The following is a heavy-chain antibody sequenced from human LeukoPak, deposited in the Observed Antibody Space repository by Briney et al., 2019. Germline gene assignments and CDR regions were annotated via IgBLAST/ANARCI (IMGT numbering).Heavy chain of an antibody. V-gene: IGHV3-23*01. CDR3: AEDPILTGFYNDGR. CDR2: INDGGGIV. D-gene: IGHD3-9*01. Sequence: GGSLRLSCAASGFTFANYAMTWVRQAPGKGLQWVSSINDGGGIVYYADSVKGRFTISRDNSKNTLYLEMNSLRAEDTARYFCAEDPILTGFYNDGRWGQGTLVIVSS. CDR1: GFTFANYA. J-gene: IGHJ4*02.